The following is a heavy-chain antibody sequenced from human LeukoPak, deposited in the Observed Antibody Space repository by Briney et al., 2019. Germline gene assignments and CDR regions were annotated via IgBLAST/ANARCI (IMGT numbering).Heavy chain of an antibody. D-gene: IGHD2-15*01. Sequence: SETLSLTCTVSGGSISNYYWSWVRQPAGKGLEWIGRKYARGSSNYNPPVQSRVTMSVDTSKNQFSLKLRSVTAADTAVYYCARGRYCSADICTGGDSFDIWGQGTMVSVSP. CDR3: ARGRYCSADICTGGDSFDI. J-gene: IGHJ3*02. V-gene: IGHV4-4*07. CDR1: GGSISNYY. CDR2: KYARGSS.